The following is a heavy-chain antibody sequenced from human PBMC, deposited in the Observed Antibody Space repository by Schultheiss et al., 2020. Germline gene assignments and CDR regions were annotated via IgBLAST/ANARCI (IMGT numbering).Heavy chain of an antibody. V-gene: IGHV4-34*01. CDR3: AREGEQQRNFDY. CDR2: INHSGST. D-gene: IGHD6-13*01. Sequence: SQTLSLTCAVYGGSFSGYYWSWIRQPPGKGLEWIGEINHSGSTNYNPSLKSRVTISVDTSKNQFSLKLSSVTAADTAVYYCAREGEQQRNFDYWGQGTLVTVSS. J-gene: IGHJ4*02. CDR1: GGSFSGYY.